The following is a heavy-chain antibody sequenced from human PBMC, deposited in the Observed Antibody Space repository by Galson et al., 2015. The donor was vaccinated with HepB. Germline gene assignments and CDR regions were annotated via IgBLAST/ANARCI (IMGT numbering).Heavy chain of an antibody. J-gene: IGHJ4*02. CDR1: GFTFSSYG. CDR2: IRYDGSNK. V-gene: IGHV3-30*02. CDR3: AKDLRYYDSSGYYVFDY. Sequence: SLRLSCAASGFTFSSYGMHWVRQAPGKGLEWVAFIRYDGSNKYYADSVKGRFTISRDNSKNTLYLQMNSLRAEDTAVYYCAKDLRYYDSSGYYVFDYWGQGTLVTVSS. D-gene: IGHD3-22*01.